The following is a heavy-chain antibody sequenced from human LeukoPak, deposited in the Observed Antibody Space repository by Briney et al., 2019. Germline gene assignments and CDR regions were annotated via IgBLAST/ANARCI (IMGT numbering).Heavy chain of an antibody. CDR1: GFTFSSYA. CDR2: ISYDGSNI. D-gene: IGHD3-22*01. J-gene: IGHJ4*02. V-gene: IGHV3-30*04. CDR3: ARDYSSGYYRTFDY. Sequence: GGSLRLSCAASGFTFSSYAMHWVRQAPGKGLEWVAVISYDGSNIYYADSVRGRFTFSRDNSKNTLYLQVNSLRAEDTAVYYCARDYSSGYYRTFDYWGQGTLVTVSS.